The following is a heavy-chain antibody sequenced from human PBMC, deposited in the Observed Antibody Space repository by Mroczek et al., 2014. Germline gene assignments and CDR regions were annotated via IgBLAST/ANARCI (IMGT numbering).Heavy chain of an antibody. V-gene: IGHV4-34*01. J-gene: IGHJ4*02. CDR1: GGSFSGYY. CDR2: INHSGST. D-gene: IGHD5-18*01. Sequence: QVQLQQWGAGLLKPSETLSLTCAVYGGSFSGYYWSWIRQPPGKGLEWIGEINHSGSTNYNPSLKSRVTISVDTSKNQFSLKLSSVTAADTTVYYCARVGGYSYAGTSDYWGQGTLVTVSS. CDR3: ARVGGYSYAGTSDY.